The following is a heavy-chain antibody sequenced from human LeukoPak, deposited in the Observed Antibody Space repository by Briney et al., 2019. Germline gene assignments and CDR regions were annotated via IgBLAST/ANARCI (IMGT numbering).Heavy chain of an antibody. Sequence: GAPLQISCKGSGSSFTSYWIGWVHPLPGKGLEWMGIFYPGDSDTRYSPSFQGQVTISADKSISTAYLQWSSLKASDTAKYYCARHVGSSSGYAPGGHYWGQGTLVTVSS. CDR1: GSSFTSYW. J-gene: IGHJ4*02. CDR3: ARHVGSSSGYAPGGHY. D-gene: IGHD6-13*01. CDR2: FYPGDSDT. V-gene: IGHV5-51*07.